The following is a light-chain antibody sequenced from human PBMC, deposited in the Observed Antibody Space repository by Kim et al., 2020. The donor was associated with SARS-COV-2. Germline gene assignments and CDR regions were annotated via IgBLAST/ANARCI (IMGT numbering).Light chain of an antibody. CDR3: QQYNYLPRT. V-gene: IGKV3-15*01. CDR2: GSS. CDR1: GSIRSK. J-gene: IGKJ1*01. Sequence: SVFPGESVSRSCRASGSIRSKVAGDQQRPGQSPRLLIYGSSTRAAGVPPRFTGSGSGTEFSLTISSLQSEDFAVYYCQQYNYLPRTFGPGTKLEI.